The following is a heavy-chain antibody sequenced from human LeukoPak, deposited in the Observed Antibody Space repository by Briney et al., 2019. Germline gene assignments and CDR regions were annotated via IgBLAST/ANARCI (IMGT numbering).Heavy chain of an antibody. D-gene: IGHD6-19*01. CDR3: ARDSSSGWYLDY. CDR1: GFTFSSYA. J-gene: IGHJ4*02. CDR2: ISYDGSNK. V-gene: IGHV3-30*04. Sequence: PGGSLRPSCAASGFTFSSYAMHWVRQAPGKGLEWVAVISYDGSNKYYADSVKGRFTISRDNSKNTLYLQMNSLRAEDTAVYYCARDSSSGWYLDYWGQGTLVTVSS.